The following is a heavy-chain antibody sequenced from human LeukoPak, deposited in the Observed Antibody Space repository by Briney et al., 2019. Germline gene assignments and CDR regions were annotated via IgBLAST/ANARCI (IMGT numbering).Heavy chain of an antibody. V-gene: IGHV3-74*01. CDR3: ARVPAGVIGMKDAFDI. D-gene: IGHD3-16*02. CDR1: GITFNSYW. Sequence: GGSLRLSCAASGITFNSYWMHWVRQAPGKGLVWVSRINIDGSGKTYADSVKGRFTISRDNAKNSLYLQMNSLRAEDTAVYYCARVPAGVIGMKDAFDIWGQGTMVTVSS. CDR2: INIDGSGK. J-gene: IGHJ3*02.